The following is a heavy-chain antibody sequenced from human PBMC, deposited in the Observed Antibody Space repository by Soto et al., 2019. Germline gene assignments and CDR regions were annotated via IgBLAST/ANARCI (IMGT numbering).Heavy chain of an antibody. CDR2: IWYDGSNK. Sequence: GGSLRLSCATSGCTFISYGMHWVRQAPGKGLEWVAVIWYDGSNKYYADSVKGRFTISRDNSKNTLYLQMNSLRAEDTAVYYCARDPSTYYFDYWGQGTLVTVSS. CDR3: ARDPSTYYFDY. CDR1: GCTFISYG. V-gene: IGHV3-33*01. J-gene: IGHJ4*02.